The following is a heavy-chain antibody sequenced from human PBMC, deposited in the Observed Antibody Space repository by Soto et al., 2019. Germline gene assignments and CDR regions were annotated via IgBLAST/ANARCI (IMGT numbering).Heavy chain of an antibody. CDR3: ARLSYSSSWRYYYYSYGMDV. J-gene: IGHJ6*02. Sequence: GVPQKIWCRGSGYSFVSFWIGWVLQMPGKGLEWMGIIYPGDSDTRYSPSFQGQVTISADKSISTAYLQWSSLKASDTAMYYCARLSYSSSWRYYYYSYGMDVWGQGTTVTVSS. CDR1: GYSFVSFW. D-gene: IGHD6-13*01. CDR2: IYPGDSDT. V-gene: IGHV5-51*01.